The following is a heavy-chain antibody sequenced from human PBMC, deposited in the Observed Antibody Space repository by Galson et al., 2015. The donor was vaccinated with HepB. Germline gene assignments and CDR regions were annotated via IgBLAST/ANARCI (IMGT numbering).Heavy chain of an antibody. D-gene: IGHD2-15*01. Sequence: SVKVSCKASGYTFTGYYMHWVRQAPGQGLEWMGWINPNSGGTNYAQKFQGRVTMTRDTSISTAYMELSRLRSDDTAVYYCARMGSEGGHCSGGSCYDYYYYYYMDVWGKGTTVTVSS. CDR1: GYTFTGYY. J-gene: IGHJ6*03. CDR2: INPNSGGT. V-gene: IGHV1-2*02. CDR3: ARMGSEGGHCSGGSCYDYYYYYYMDV.